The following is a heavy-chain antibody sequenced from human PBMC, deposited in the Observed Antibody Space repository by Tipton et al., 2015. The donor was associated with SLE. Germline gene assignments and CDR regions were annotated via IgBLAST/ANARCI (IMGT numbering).Heavy chain of an antibody. J-gene: IGHJ4*02. V-gene: IGHV4-34*01. CDR3: AREGGGPDY. Sequence: LRLSCSVYDGSFSSYYWTWIRQPPGKGLEWIGEINHSGSTNYNPSLKSRVTISIDTSKNQFSLKLRSVTAADTAIYYCAREGGGPDYWGQGTLVTVSS. D-gene: IGHD1-26*01. CDR2: INHSGST. CDR1: DGSFSSYY.